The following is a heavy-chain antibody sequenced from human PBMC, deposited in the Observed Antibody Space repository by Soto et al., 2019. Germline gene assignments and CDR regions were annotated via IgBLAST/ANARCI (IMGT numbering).Heavy chain of an antibody. Sequence: ASVKVSCKVSGYTLTELSMHWVRQAPGKGLEWMGGFDPEDGETIYAQKFQGRVTMTEDTSTDTAYMELSSLRSEDTAVYYCATHARDSSGWFDYWGQGTLGTVSS. CDR3: ATHARDSSGWFDY. D-gene: IGHD6-19*01. CDR1: GYTLTELS. V-gene: IGHV1-24*01. J-gene: IGHJ4*02. CDR2: FDPEDGET.